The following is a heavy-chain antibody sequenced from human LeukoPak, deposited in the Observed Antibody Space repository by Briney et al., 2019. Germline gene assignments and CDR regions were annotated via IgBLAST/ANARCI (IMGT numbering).Heavy chain of an antibody. CDR3: ASGGAAAGFYYFDY. Sequence: SETLSLTCTVSGYSISSGYYWGWIRQPPGKGLEWIGSIYHSGSTYYNPSLKSRVTISVDTSKNQFSLKLSSVTAADTAVYYCASGGAAAGFYYFDYWGQGTLVTVSS. J-gene: IGHJ4*02. V-gene: IGHV4-38-2*02. CDR2: IYHSGST. D-gene: IGHD6-13*01. CDR1: GYSISSGYY.